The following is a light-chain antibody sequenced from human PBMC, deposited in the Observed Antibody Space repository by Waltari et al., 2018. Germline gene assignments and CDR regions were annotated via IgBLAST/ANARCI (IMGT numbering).Light chain of an antibody. J-gene: IGKJ3*01. V-gene: IGKV1-27*01. CDR3: QQDYTTPFT. CDR1: QGINKE. CDR2: AAS. Sequence: DIQMTQSPSSPSASVGDRVTVTCRASQGINKELNWYQQKPGKAPTLLIYAASSLQTGVSSRFSGSGSGTDFTLTISSLQPEDVATYYCQQDYTTPFTFGPGTKLDIK.